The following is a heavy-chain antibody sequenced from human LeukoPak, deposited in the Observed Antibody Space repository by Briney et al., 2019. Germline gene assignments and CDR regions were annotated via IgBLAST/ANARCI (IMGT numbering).Heavy chain of an antibody. V-gene: IGHV1-69*13. J-gene: IGHJ3*02. Sequence: ASVKVSCKASGGTFSSYAISWVRQAPGQGLEWMGGIIPIFGTANYAQKFQGRVTITADESTSTAYMELSSLRSEDTAVYYCARMNGWIQLTDAFDIWGQGTMVTVSS. D-gene: IGHD5-18*01. CDR2: IIPIFGTA. CDR3: ARMNGWIQLTDAFDI. CDR1: GGTFSSYA.